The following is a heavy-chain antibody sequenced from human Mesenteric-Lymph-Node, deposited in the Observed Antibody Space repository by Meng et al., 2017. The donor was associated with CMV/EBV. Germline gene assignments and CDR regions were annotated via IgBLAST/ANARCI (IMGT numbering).Heavy chain of an antibody. CDR3: AKDPPTIFDGR. CDR1: GFTFSNYA. J-gene: IGHJ4*02. Sequence: LTRAASGFTFSNYAMSWVRQAPGKGLEWVSGITGSGGNTYYADSVKGRFTISRDNSKNTLYVQMSSLRVEDTAVYYCAKDPPTIFDGRWGQGTLVTVSS. D-gene: IGHD3-3*01. CDR2: ITGSGGNT. V-gene: IGHV3-23*01.